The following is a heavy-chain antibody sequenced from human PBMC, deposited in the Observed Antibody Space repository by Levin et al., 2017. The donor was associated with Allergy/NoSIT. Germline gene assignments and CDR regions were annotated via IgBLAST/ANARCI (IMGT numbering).Heavy chain of an antibody. CDR1: GFTFSDYS. Sequence: LSLTCAASGFTFSDYSMSWVRQAPGKGLEWVFSISSSSSYIYSADSVEGRFTVSRDNAKNSLYLQMNSLRAEDTAVYYCARTDYFDYWGQGTLVTVSS. CDR3: ARTDYFDY. V-gene: IGHV3-21*01. CDR2: ISSSSSYI. J-gene: IGHJ4*02.